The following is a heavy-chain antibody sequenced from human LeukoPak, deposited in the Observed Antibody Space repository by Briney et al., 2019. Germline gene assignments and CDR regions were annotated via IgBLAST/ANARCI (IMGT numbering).Heavy chain of an antibody. CDR1: GFTFSSYA. Sequence: PGGSLRLSCAASGFTFSSYAMSWVRQTPGKGLEWVSSINDSGDSTYYADSVKGRFTISRDNAKNSLYLQMNSLRAEDTAVYYCARRVTPNSFDYWGQGTLVTVSS. V-gene: IGHV3-23*01. J-gene: IGHJ4*02. CDR3: ARRVTPNSFDY. D-gene: IGHD2-21*02. CDR2: INDSGDST.